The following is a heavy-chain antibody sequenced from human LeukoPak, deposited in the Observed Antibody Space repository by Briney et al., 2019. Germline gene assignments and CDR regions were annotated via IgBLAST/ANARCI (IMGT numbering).Heavy chain of an antibody. V-gene: IGHV1-46*01. CDR2: IRPSDTYT. D-gene: IGHD2-2*01. CDR3: ARDSHAYAYDF. Sequence: ASVKVSCKPSGYTFTTYYIRWVRQAPGQGLEWMGVIRPSDTYTNYAQKFQGRVTMTRDTSARTVYMELSSLRSADTAVYYCARDSHAYAYDFWGQGTLVTVSS. CDR1: GYTFTTYY. J-gene: IGHJ4*02.